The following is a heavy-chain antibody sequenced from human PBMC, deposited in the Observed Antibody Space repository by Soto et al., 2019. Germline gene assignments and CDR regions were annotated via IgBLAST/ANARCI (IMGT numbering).Heavy chain of an antibody. CDR2: INPDNGAT. CDR1: GYIFTGHY. Sequence: QVQVVQSGAEVKKPGASVIVSCKVSGYIFTGHYIHWVRQAPGQGLEWMGWINPDNGATDYAQKFQDWVTMTRDTSMSTAFIEVRRLKPDDTAVYYCTRGRGRGWYPTSAVDFWGQGTPVTVSS. J-gene: IGHJ4*02. D-gene: IGHD6-19*01. CDR3: TRGRGRGWYPTSAVDF. V-gene: IGHV1-2*04.